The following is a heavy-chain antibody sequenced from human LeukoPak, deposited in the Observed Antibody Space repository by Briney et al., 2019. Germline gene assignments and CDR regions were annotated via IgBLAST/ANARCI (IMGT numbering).Heavy chain of an antibody. CDR1: GYTFTDYY. Sequence: ASVTVSCKASGYTFTDYYIHWVRQAPGQGLEWMGWINPNSGGTNYAQKFQGRVTITRDTSISTDYLNLTRLRSDDTAVYYCATSRWLYNWFDPWGQGTLVTVSS. CDR3: ATSRWLYNWFDP. V-gene: IGHV1-2*02. J-gene: IGHJ5*02. D-gene: IGHD4-23*01. CDR2: INPNSGGT.